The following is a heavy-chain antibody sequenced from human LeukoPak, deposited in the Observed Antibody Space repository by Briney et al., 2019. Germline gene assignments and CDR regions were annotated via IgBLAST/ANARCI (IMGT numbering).Heavy chain of an antibody. CDR2: FDPEDGET. Sequence: ASVKVSCKVSGYTLTELSMHWVRQAPGKGLEWIGGFDPEDGETIYAQKFQGRVTMTEDTSTDTAYMELSSLRSEDTAVYYCAIVGARGNAFDIWGQGTMVTVSS. CDR1: GYTLTELS. CDR3: AIVGARGNAFDI. V-gene: IGHV1-24*01. J-gene: IGHJ3*02. D-gene: IGHD1-26*01.